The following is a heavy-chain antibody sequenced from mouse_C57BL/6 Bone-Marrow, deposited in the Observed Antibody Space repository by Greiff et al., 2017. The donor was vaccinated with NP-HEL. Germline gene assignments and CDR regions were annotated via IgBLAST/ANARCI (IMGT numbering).Heavy chain of an antibody. CDR3: ARITTVVPRGYFDV. D-gene: IGHD1-1*01. J-gene: IGHJ1*03. CDR2: IYPGSGST. CDR1: GYTFTSYW. V-gene: IGHV1-55*01. Sequence: QVQLKQPGAELVKPGASVKMSCKASGYTFTSYWITWVKQRPGQGLEWIGDIYPGSGSTNYNEKFKSKATLTVDTSSSTAYMQLSSLTSEDSAVYYCARITTVVPRGYFDVWGTGTTVTVSS.